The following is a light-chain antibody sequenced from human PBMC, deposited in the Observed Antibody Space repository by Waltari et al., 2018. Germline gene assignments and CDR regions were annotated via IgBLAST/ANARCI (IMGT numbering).Light chain of an antibody. V-gene: IGKV3-15*01. CDR2: GAS. Sequence: EIVMTQSPSPLSVSPGERAILSCRASQTGSSTLAWYQQKPGQSPRRLIYGASTRATGSPARFSCSGSGTDFTLTISSLQSEDFAVYYCQKCNNWPYTFGQGTRLEIK. CDR3: QKCNNWPYT. J-gene: IGKJ2*01. CDR1: QTGSST.